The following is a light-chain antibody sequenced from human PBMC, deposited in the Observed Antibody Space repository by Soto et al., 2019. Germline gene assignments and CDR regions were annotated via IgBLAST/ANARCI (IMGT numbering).Light chain of an antibody. V-gene: IGLV1-47*01. Sequence: QSVLTQPPSASGTPGQRVTISCSGSSSNIGNNYVYWYQHLPGTAPKFLIYGNNQRPSGVPDRFSGSKSGTSASLAISELRSEDEADYYCAAWDDSLSGRVFGGGTKLTVL. CDR1: SSNIGNNY. CDR3: AAWDDSLSGRV. CDR2: GNN. J-gene: IGLJ3*02.